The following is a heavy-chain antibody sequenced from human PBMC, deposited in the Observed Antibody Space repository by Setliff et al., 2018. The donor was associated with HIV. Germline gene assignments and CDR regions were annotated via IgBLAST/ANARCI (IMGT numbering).Heavy chain of an antibody. D-gene: IGHD6-19*01. CDR1: GYTFTGYY. V-gene: IGHV1-2*06. CDR3: ARGVSVAGTEGVDAFDI. J-gene: IGHJ3*02. CDR2: INPNSGGT. Sequence: ASVKVSCKASGYTFTGYYMHWVRQAPGQGLEWMGRINPNSGGTNYAQKFQGRVTMTRDTPISTAYMELSRLRSDDTAVYYCARGVSVAGTEGVDAFDIWGQGTMVTVSS.